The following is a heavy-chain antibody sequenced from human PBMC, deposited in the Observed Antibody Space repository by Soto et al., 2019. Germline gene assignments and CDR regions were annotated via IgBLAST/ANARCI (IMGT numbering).Heavy chain of an antibody. V-gene: IGHV1-18*01. J-gene: IGHJ6*02. Sequence: QVKLVQSGAEVKKPGASVKVSCKASGYTFTSYGISWVRQAPGQGLEWMGWISAYNGNTNYAQKLQGRVTMTTDTSTSTAYMELRSLRSDDTAVYYCARNLRGCISTSCYYYYGMDVWGQGTTVTVSS. CDR3: ARNLRGCISTSCYYYYGMDV. CDR2: ISAYNGNT. CDR1: GYTFTSYG. D-gene: IGHD2-2*01.